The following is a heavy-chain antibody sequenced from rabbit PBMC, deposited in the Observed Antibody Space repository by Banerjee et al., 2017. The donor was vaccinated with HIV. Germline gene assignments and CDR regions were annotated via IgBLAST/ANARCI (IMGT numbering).Heavy chain of an antibody. Sequence: QSLEESGGDLVQPEGSLTLTCKASGFTINNYWMSWVRQAPGKGLEWIASIYTDNDSTWYASWAKGRFTISKTSSTTVTLQMTSLTAADTATYFCARDLAGVIGWNFSLWGPGTLVTVS. V-gene: IGHV1S40*01. CDR2: IYTDNDST. CDR3: ARDLAGVIGWNFSL. J-gene: IGHJ4*01. CDR1: GFTINNYW. D-gene: IGHD4-1*01.